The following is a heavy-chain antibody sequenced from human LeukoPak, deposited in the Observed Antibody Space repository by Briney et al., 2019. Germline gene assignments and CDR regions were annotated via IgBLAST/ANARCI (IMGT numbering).Heavy chain of an antibody. CDR2: INSDGSST. D-gene: IGHD3-10*02. CDR1: GFTFSSYW. V-gene: IGHV3-74*01. Sequence: GGSLRLSCAASGFTFSSYWMHWVRQAPGKGLVWVSRINSDGSSTSYADSVKGRFTISRDTAKNSLYLQMNSLRAEDTALYYCAELGITMIGGVWGKGTTVTISS. J-gene: IGHJ6*04. CDR3: AELGITMIGGV.